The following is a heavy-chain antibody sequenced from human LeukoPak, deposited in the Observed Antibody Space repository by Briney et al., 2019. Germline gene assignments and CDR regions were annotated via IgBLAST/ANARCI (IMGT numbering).Heavy chain of an antibody. V-gene: IGHV3-33*08. CDR3: AVIHVAFDY. CDR1: GFTFSSYG. Sequence: PGGSLRLSCAAPGFTFSSYGMHWVRQAPGKGLEWVAVIWYDGSNKYYADSVKGRFTISRDNSKNTLYLQMNSLRAEDTAVYYCAVIHVAFDYWGQGTLVTVSS. J-gene: IGHJ4*02. CDR2: IWYDGSNK. D-gene: IGHD3-16*01.